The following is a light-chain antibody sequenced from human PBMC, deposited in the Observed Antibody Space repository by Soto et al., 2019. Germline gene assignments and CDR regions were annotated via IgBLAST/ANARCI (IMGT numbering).Light chain of an antibody. CDR1: QSISSY. CDR3: QQSYSTHWT. CDR2: AAS. J-gene: IGKJ1*01. Sequence: DIPMTQSPSSLSASLGDRVTITCRASQSISSYLNWYQQKPGKAPKLLIYAASSLQSGVPSRFSGSVSGTDFTLTISSLQPEDFATYYCQQSYSTHWTFGQGTKVEIK. V-gene: IGKV1-39*01.